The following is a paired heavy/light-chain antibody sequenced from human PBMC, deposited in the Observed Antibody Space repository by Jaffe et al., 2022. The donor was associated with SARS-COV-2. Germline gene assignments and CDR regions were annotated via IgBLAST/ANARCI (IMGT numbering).Light chain of an antibody. CDR2: WAS. Sequence: DIVMTQSPDSLAVSLGERATINCKSSQSVLFSSNNKNYLTWYQQKPGQPPKLLIYWASTRESGVPDRFIGSGSGTDFTLTISSLQAEDVAVYYCQQYYDTPWTFGQGTKVEIK. CDR1: QSVLFSSNNKNY. J-gene: IGKJ1*01. V-gene: IGKV4-1*01. CDR3: QQYYDTPWT.
Heavy chain of an antibody. D-gene: IGHD1-7*01. CDR1: GFTFSHYN. CDR2: IWYDGSNK. CDR3: ARDYAWNYPIY. V-gene: IGHV3-33*01. Sequence: QVHLVESGGGVVQPGRSLRLSCTASGFTFSHYNMYWVRQAPGKGLEWVAVIWYDGSNKYYADSVEGRFTVSRDNSNNTLYLQMSSLRVEDTAVYYCARDYAWNYPIYWGQGTPVSVSS. J-gene: IGHJ4*02.